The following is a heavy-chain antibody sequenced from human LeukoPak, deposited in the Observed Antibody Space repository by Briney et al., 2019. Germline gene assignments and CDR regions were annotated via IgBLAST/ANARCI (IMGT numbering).Heavy chain of an antibody. CDR2: IYYSANT. CDR3: ARSATPGGSTDAFDI. CDR1: GGSISNCCYH. D-gene: IGHD2-15*01. V-gene: IGHV4-39*07. Sequence: SDTLSLTCTVSGGSISNCCYHWVWLPPPPGKALEGFGSIYYSANTYYNPSLSTRVTISIHTSKNEFSLELSSVTAADRAVYYCARSATPGGSTDAFDIWGQGTMATVSS. J-gene: IGHJ3*02.